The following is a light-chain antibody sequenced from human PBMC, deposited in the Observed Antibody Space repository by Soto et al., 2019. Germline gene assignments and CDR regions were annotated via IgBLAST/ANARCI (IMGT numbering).Light chain of an antibody. V-gene: IGLV2-23*01. CDR3: HSYARGTLV. J-gene: IGLJ3*02. Sequence: HSVLTQPASVSGSPGQSITISCTGTSSDFGSYSVVSWYQQHPGKAPKLLIYEGTKRPSGVSRRFSGSESGNTASLTISGLQAEDEADYYCHSYARGTLVFGGGTQLTVL. CDR1: SSDFGSYSV. CDR2: EGT.